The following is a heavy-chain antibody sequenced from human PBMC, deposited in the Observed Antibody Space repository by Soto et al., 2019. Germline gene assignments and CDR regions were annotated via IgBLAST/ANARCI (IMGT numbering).Heavy chain of an antibody. CDR1: GFTFGDYA. V-gene: IGHV3-49*03. D-gene: IGHD4-17*01. Sequence: PGGSLRLSCTASGFTFGDYAVSWFRQAPGKGLEWVGFIKTKPYRGTTEYAASVKGRFTISRDDSKSIAYLQMNSLKTEDTAVYYCTRNGNSVQSDYYYYGLDVWGQGTTVTVSS. CDR2: IKTKPYRGTT. J-gene: IGHJ6*02. CDR3: TRNGNSVQSDYYYYGLDV.